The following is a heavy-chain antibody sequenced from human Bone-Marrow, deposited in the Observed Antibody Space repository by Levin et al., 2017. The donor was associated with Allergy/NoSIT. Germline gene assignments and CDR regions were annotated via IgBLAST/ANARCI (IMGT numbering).Heavy chain of an antibody. CDR1: GYSISSGYY. Sequence: GSLRLSCAVSGYSISSGYYWGWIRQPPGKGLEWIGNLYHSGSTYYNPSLESRVTISVDTSKNQFSLKLSSVTAADTAVYYCAREGIFGVVIPYYFDFWGQGILVTVSS. J-gene: IGHJ4*02. CDR2: LYHSGST. CDR3: AREGIFGVVIPYYFDF. D-gene: IGHD3-3*01. V-gene: IGHV4-38-2*02.